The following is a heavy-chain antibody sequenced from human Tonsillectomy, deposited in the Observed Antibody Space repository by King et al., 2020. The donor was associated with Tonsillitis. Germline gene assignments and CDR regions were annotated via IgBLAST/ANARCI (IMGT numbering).Heavy chain of an antibody. V-gene: IGHV5-10-1*03. D-gene: IGHD2-15*01. CDR1: GYSFTSYW. CDR3: ARPYCSGGDCNCWSSWFDP. Sequence: VQLVESGAEVKKPGESLTISCKGSGYSFTSYWITWVRQMPGRGLEWVATIDPGDSLSTYSPSFQGHVTISADKSITTVYLQWSSLKASDTATYYCARPYCSGGDCNCWSSWFDPWGQGTLVTVSS. CDR2: IDPGDSLS. J-gene: IGHJ5*02.